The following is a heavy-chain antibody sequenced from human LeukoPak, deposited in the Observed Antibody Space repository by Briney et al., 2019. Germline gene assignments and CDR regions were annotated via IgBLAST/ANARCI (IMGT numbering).Heavy chain of an antibody. CDR3: AILPSRGVNLASDAFDI. J-gene: IGHJ3*02. Sequence: GGSLRLSCAASGFTFSSHGMHWVRQAPGKGLEWVAVISYDGTNEYYADSVKGRFTISRDNSKNTLYLQMNSLRAEDPAVYYCAILPSRGVNLASDAFDIWGQGTMVTVSS. D-gene: IGHD3-10*01. V-gene: IGHV3-30*03. CDR1: GFTFSSHG. CDR2: ISYDGTNE.